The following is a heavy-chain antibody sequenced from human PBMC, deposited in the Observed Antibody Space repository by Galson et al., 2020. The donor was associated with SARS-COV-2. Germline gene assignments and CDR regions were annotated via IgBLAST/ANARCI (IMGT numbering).Heavy chain of an antibody. CDR1: GYSFTSYW. CDR3: ARLTGSHFDWLLSSDYYYYMDV. D-gene: IGHD3-9*01. Sequence: HGESLKISCKGSGYSFTSYWISWVSQMPGKGLEWMGRIDPSDSYTNYSPSFQGHVTISADKSISTAYLQWSSLKASDTAMYYCARLTGSHFDWLLSSDYYYYMDVWGKGTTVTVSS. V-gene: IGHV5-10-1*01. J-gene: IGHJ6*03. CDR2: IDPSDSYT.